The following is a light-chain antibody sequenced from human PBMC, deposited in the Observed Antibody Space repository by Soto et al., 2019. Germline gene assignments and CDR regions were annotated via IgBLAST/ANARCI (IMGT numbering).Light chain of an antibody. CDR3: QQYGGSPYT. CDR2: GAS. J-gene: IGKJ2*01. CDR1: RTVDSDS. V-gene: IGKV3-20*01. Sequence: ENVLTQSPGTLSLSPGDRASLSRRAARTVDSDSLAWYQQKPGQAPRLLIYGASSRATGIPDRFSGSGSGTDFTLNISGLEPEDFAVYFCQQYGGSPYTFGQGTRLDIK.